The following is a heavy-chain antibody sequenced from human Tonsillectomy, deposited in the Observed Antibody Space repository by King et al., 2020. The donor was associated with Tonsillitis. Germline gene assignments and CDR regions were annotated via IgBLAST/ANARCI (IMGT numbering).Heavy chain of an antibody. CDR1: GYSINSGYY. CDR2: IYHSGST. V-gene: IGHV4-38-2*02. CDR3: AGEGSSTSLYDDY. Sequence: QLQESGPGLVKPSETLSLTCAVSGYSINSGYYWGWIRQPPGKGLEWIGSIYHSGSTYYNPSLKSRVTISVDTSKNQFSLKLSSVTAADTAVYYCAGEGSSTSLYDDYWGQGTLVTVSS. D-gene: IGHD2-2*01. J-gene: IGHJ4*02.